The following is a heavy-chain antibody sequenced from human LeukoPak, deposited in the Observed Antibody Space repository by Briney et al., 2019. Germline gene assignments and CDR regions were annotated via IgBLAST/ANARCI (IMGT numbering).Heavy chain of an antibody. CDR3: TRHAPTTSGGYYYYYYMDV. D-gene: IGHD1-7*01. CDR2: IRSKANSYAT. CDR1: GFTFSSYS. V-gene: IGHV3-73*01. J-gene: IGHJ6*03. Sequence: PGGSLRLSCAASGFTFSSYSMNWVRQASGKGLEWVGRIRSKANSYATAYGASVKGRFTISRDDSKNTAYLQMNSLKTEDTAVYYCTRHAPTTSGGYYYYYYMDVWGKGTTVTVSS.